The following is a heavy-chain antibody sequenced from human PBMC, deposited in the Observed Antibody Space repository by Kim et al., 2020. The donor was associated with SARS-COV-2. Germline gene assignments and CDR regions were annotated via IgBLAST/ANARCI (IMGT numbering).Heavy chain of an antibody. D-gene: IGHD3-3*01. Sequence: SETLSLTCAVYVGSFSGYQWTWIRKSPGKGLEWIGEINHSGATNYNPSLESRVALSVDTSKNQFSLKVKSVTAADAAVYFCARGRAGVVPSPIMGLGPYYDYYALDVWGRGTTVSVSS. CDR1: VGSFSGYQ. J-gene: IGHJ6*02. CDR2: INHSGAT. CDR3: ARGRAGVVPSPIMGLGPYYDYYALDV. V-gene: IGHV4-34*01.